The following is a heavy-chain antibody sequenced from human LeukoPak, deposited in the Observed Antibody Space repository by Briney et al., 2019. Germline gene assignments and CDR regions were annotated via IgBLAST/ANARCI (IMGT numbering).Heavy chain of an antibody. V-gene: IGHV3-21*01. CDR3: ASDRPPYYDFWSGYYPFDY. CDR2: ISSSSSYI. J-gene: IGHJ4*02. CDR1: GFTFSSYS. D-gene: IGHD3-3*01. Sequence: GGSLRLSCAASGFTFSSYSMNWVRQAPGKGLEWVSSISSSSSYIYYADSVKGRFTISRDNAKNSLYLQMNSLRAEDTAVYYCASDRPPYYDFWSGYYPFDYWGQGTLVTVSS.